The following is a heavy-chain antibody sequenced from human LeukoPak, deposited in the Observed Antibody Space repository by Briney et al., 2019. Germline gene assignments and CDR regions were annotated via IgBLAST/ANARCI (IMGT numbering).Heavy chain of an antibody. Sequence: PSETLSLTCTVSGGSISSYYWNWSRQPPGKGLEWIGYIYYSGRTNYNPSLKSRVTISLDTSKNQFSLKLSSVTAADTAVYYCARGLWELPYYFDYWGQGTLVTVSS. J-gene: IGHJ4*02. CDR2: IYYSGRT. D-gene: IGHD1-26*01. V-gene: IGHV4-59*01. CDR3: ARGLWELPYYFDY. CDR1: GGSISSYY.